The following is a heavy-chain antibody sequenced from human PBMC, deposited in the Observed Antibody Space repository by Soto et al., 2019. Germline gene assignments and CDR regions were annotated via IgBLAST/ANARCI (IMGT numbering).Heavy chain of an antibody. CDR1: GGSFSGYY. D-gene: IGHD2-2*01. CDR3: GRDGFYSSTTGGVGKWFDP. Sequence: SETLSLTCVVYGGSFSGYYWSWIRQSPGKGLEWIGGINHRGSTNYNPSLESRLTISVDTSKNQFSLKLTSVTAAHTAIYYCGRDGFYSSTTGGVGKWFDPSCQGILITVSS. V-gene: IGHV4-34*01. CDR2: INHRGST. J-gene: IGHJ5*02.